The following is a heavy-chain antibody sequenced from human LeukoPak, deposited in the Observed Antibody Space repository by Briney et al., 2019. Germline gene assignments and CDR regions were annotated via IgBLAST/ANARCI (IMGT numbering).Heavy chain of an antibody. CDR1: GGSINSYY. CDR3: ARGPTWYYFDS. J-gene: IGHJ4*02. V-gene: IGHV4-59*12. D-gene: IGHD2-8*02. CDR2: IYYSGST. Sequence: PSETLSLTCTVSGGSINSYYWSWIRQPPGKGLEWIGYIYYSGSTSYNPSLKSRVTISVDTSKNQFSLKLSSVTAADTAVYYCARGPTWYYFDSWGKGTLVTVSS.